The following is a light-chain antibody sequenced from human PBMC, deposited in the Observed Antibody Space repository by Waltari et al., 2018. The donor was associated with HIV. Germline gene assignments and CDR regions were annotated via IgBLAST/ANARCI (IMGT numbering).Light chain of an antibody. CDR3: QQYYSSPYT. V-gene: IGKV4-1*01. CDR2: WAS. J-gene: IGKJ2*01. CDR1: QNVLYSSNNETY. Sequence: DIVMTQSPDSITVSLGERATINCKSSQNVLYSSNNETYVSWYQQKFGQPPKLLIYWASAREFGVPDRFSGSGAGAQFTLTISSLQAEDVALYYCQQYYSSPYTFGQGTKVEVK.